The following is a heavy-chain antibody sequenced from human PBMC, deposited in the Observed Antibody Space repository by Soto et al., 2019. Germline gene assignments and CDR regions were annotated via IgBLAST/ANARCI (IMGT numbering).Heavy chain of an antibody. CDR1: GLTFSSYG. V-gene: IGHV3-33*01. Sequence: PGGSLRLSCAGSGLTFSSYGMHWVRQAPGKGLEGVAVIWYAGSNKYYAVSVEGRFTISRDNSKNTLYLQMNSLRAEDTAVYYCARTRPNYYYYGMDVWGQGTTVTVSS. CDR3: ARTRPNYYYYGMDV. CDR2: IWYAGSNK. J-gene: IGHJ6*02.